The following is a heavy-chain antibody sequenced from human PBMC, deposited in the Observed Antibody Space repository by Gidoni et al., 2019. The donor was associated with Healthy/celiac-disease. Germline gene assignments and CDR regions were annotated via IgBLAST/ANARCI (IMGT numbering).Heavy chain of an antibody. D-gene: IGHD1-26*01. J-gene: IGHJ4*02. CDR1: GYTFTSYY. V-gene: IGHV1-46*01. CDR3: ARDLDSGSYGY. Sequence: VQLVQSGAEVKKPGASVTVSCKPSGYTFTSYYMHWVRQAPGQGLEWMGIINPSGGSTSYAQKFQGRVTMTRDTSTSTVYMELGSLRSEDTAVYYCARDLDSGSYGYWGQGTLVTVSS. CDR2: INPSGGST.